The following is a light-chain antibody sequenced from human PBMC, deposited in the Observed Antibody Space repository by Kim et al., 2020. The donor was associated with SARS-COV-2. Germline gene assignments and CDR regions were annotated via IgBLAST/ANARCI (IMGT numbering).Light chain of an antibody. Sequence: NFMLTQPHSVSESPGKTVTISCTGNSDSIVRNFVQWYHQRPGSAPTTVIYEDNQRPSGVPARFSASVDTSSNSASLTISGLRTEDEADYYCQSYDPATHWVFGGGTQLTVL. J-gene: IGLJ3*02. CDR1: SDSIVRNF. CDR3: QSYDPATHWV. CDR2: EDN. V-gene: IGLV6-57*02.